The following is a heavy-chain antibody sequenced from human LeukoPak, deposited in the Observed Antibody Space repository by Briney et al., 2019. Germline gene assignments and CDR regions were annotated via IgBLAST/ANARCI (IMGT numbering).Heavy chain of an antibody. V-gene: IGHV4-59*11. J-gene: IGHJ4*02. D-gene: IGHD3-22*01. CDR2: ISDSGST. CDR1: GGSLSTHH. Sequence: SETLSLTCVVAGGSLSTHHWSWIRQSPGRGLEWIGYISDSGSTNYNPSLKSRVTISVDTSKNQFSLMLSSVTAADTAVYYCARGYDSSAYYPFNYWGQGTLVTVSS. CDR3: ARGYDSSAYYPFNY.